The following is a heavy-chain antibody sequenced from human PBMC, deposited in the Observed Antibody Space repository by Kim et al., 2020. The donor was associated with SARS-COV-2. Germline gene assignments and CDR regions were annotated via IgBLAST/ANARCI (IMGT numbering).Heavy chain of an antibody. CDR2: IKQDGSEK. Sequence: GGSLRLSCAASGFIFSNYWMSWVRQAPGKGLEWVANIKQDGSEKYYVDSVKGRFTISRDNAKNSVYLQMNSLRAEDTAVYYCARGYVCWSGSWLAGRFGPRGQGTLVTVSS. D-gene: IGHD3-3*01. J-gene: IGHJ5*02. V-gene: IGHV3-7*01. CDR1: GFIFSNYW. CDR3: ARGYVCWSGSWLAGRFGP.